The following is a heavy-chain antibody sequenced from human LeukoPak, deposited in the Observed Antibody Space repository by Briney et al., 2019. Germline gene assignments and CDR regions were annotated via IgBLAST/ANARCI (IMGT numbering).Heavy chain of an antibody. CDR1: GGSISSSSYY. CDR2: IYYSGST. Sequence: SETLSLTCTVSGGSISSSSYYWGWIRQPPGKGLEWIGSIYYSGSTYYNPSLKGRVTISVDTSKNQFSLKLGSVTAADTAVYYCARQDYNWNYPRTGYYYYYGMDVWGQGTTVTVSS. CDR3: ARQDYNWNYPRTGYYYYYGMDV. V-gene: IGHV4-39*01. D-gene: IGHD1-7*01. J-gene: IGHJ6*02.